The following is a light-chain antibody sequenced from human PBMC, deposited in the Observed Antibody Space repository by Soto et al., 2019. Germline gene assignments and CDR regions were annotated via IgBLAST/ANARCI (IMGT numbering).Light chain of an antibody. J-gene: IGLJ3*02. Sequence: QSALTQPPSVSGSPGQSVTISCTGTGSDFGRYNRVSWYQHTPGTAPKPLIYEVTNRPSGVPDRFSGSRSGNTASLTISGLQAEDDADYYCSSFTTSATWVLGGGTKLTVL. CDR1: GSDFGRYNR. CDR2: EVT. V-gene: IGLV2-18*02. CDR3: SSFTTSATWV.